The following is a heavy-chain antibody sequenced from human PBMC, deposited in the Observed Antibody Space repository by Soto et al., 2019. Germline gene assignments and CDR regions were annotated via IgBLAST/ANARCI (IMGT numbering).Heavy chain of an antibody. CDR2: LYYGGSA. D-gene: IGHD3-10*01. CDR1: GDSVCSGGAY. J-gene: IGHJ4*02. CDR3: ARIKSRYYKIISYSFDY. V-gene: IGHV4-31*03. Sequence: SETLSLTCSISGDSVCSGGAYWSWIRQHPGKGLEWIGYLYYGGSANSTTSLKSRLTISLDTSKNQCSLKLKSVTAANTAVYYCARIKSRYYKIISYSFDYWGRGTLVTVSS.